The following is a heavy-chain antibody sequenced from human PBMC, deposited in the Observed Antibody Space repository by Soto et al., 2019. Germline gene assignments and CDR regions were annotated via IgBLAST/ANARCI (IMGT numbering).Heavy chain of an antibody. D-gene: IGHD4-4*01. CDR1: GFTFSSYA. V-gene: IGHV3-30-3*01. Sequence: QVQLVESGGGVVQPGRSLRLSCAASGFTFSSYAMHWVRQAPGKVLEWVAVRSYDGSNKYYADSVKGRFTISRDNSKNTLYLQMNSLRAEDTAVYYCARVVTSNRYFDLWGRGTLVTVSS. J-gene: IGHJ2*01. CDR3: ARVVTSNRYFDL. CDR2: RSYDGSNK.